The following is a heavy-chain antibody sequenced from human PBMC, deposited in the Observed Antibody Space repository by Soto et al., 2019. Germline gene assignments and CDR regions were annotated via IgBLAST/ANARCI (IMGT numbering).Heavy chain of an antibody. CDR1: GFTFSSYA. Sequence: QVQLVESGGGVVQPGRSLRLSCAASGFTFSSYAMHWVRQAPGKGLEWVAVISYDGSNKYYADSVKGRFTISRDNSKNTLYLQMTSLRAEDTAVYYCARGGYSSSWDLDYWGQGTLVTVSS. D-gene: IGHD6-13*01. CDR3: ARGGYSSSWDLDY. CDR2: ISYDGSNK. J-gene: IGHJ4*02. V-gene: IGHV3-30-3*01.